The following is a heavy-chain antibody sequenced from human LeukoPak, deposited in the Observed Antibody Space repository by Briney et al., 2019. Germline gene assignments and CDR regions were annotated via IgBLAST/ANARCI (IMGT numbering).Heavy chain of an antibody. CDR2: IKQDGSEK. D-gene: IGHD1-26*01. J-gene: IGHJ4*02. V-gene: IGHV3-7*01. CDR1: GFTFSSYW. Sequence: GGSLRLSCAASGFTFSSYWMSWVRQAPGKGLEWVANIKQDGSEKYYVDSVKGRFTISRDNAKNSLYLQMNSLRAEDTAVYYCAREDGGSYSPYYFDYWGQGTLVTASS. CDR3: AREDGGSYSPYYFDY.